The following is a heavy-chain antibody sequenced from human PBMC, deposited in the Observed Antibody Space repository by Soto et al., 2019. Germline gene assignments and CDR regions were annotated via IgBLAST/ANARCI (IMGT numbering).Heavy chain of an antibody. CDR3: ARLVVKPPMVRVARDYYYYGMDV. CDR2: IYYSGST. Sequence: SESQSNTCAVCGGLDRSSSCYWGWIRQPPGKGLEWIGSIYYSGSTYYNPSLKSRVTISVDTSKNQFSLKLSSVTAADTAVYYCARLVVKPPMVRVARDYYYYGMDVWGQGTTVTVSS. CDR1: GGLDRSSSCY. D-gene: IGHD3-10*01. J-gene: IGHJ6*02. V-gene: IGHV4-39*01.